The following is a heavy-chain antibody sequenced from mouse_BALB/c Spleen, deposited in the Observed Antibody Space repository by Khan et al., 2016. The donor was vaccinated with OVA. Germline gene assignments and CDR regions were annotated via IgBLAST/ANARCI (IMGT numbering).Heavy chain of an antibody. CDR1: GLNINDTY. Sequence: EVQLQQSGADLVKSGATVKLSCTASGLNINDTYMHWLKQWPDQGLEWIGRIGPPNGNTNYDPKFPGKATITACTSSHTTNLQPRSLAAEDTASYDGERMARKWGQGTTLTVSS. V-gene: IGHV14-3*02. CDR2: IGPPNGNT. J-gene: IGHJ2*01. CDR3: ERMARK.